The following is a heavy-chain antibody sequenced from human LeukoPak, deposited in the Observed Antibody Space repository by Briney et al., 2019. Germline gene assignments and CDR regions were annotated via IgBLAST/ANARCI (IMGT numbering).Heavy chain of an antibody. CDR2: VWYDGTNR. Sequence: GGSLRLSCAASGLTFSNYGMHWVRQAPGKGLEWVAVVWYDGTNRYYADSVKGRFTISRDNSKNTLYLQMNSLRADETAVYFCAKDCSGGSCSYFDYWGQGTLVTVPS. V-gene: IGHV3-33*06. CDR1: GLTFSNYG. CDR3: AKDCSGGSCSYFDY. J-gene: IGHJ4*02. D-gene: IGHD2-15*01.